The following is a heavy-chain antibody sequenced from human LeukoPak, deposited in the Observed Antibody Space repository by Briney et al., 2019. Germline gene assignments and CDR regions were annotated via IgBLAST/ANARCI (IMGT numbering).Heavy chain of an antibody. CDR1: GGPFSGYY. CDR2: IDHRGST. CDR3: TRVNSGTVLITDYHYYYMDI. Sequence: SETLSLTCAVYGGPFSGYYWSWIRHPPGKGLESIGNIDHRGSTKSNPPLKSRVTISLDTSKNQFSLKLSSVTAADTAVYYCTRVNSGTVLITDYHYYYMDIWGRGTTVTV. V-gene: IGHV4-34*01. D-gene: IGHD3-22*01. J-gene: IGHJ6*03.